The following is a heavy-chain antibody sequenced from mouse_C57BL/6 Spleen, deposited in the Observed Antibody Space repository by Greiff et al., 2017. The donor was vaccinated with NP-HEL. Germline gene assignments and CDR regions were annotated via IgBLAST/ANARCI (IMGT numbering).Heavy chain of an antibody. CDR1: GYTFTSYW. CDR2: IDPSDSYT. D-gene: IGHD2-4*01. Sequence: QVQLQQPGAELVMPGASVKLSCKASGYTFTSYWMHWVKQRPGQGLEWIGEIDPSDSYTNYNQKFKGKSTLTVDKSSSTAYMQLSSLTSEDSAVYYCAVIITTREFAYWGQGTLVTVSA. V-gene: IGHV1-69*01. CDR3: AVIITTREFAY. J-gene: IGHJ3*01.